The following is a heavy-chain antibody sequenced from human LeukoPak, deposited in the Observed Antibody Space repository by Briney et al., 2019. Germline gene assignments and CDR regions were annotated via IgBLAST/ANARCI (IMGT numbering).Heavy chain of an antibody. CDR1: GFTFSSYS. J-gene: IGHJ4*02. D-gene: IGHD5-18*01. CDR3: AREPPDTAMPYPDY. Sequence: KTGGSLRLSCAASGFTFSSYSMNWVRQAPGKGLEWVSSISSSSSYIYYADSVKGRFTISRDNAKNSLYLQMNSLRAEDTAVYYWAREPPDTAMPYPDYWGQGTLVTVSS. V-gene: IGHV3-21*01. CDR2: ISSSSSYI.